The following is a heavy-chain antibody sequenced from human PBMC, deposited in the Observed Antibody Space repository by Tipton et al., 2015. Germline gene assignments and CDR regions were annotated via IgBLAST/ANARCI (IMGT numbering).Heavy chain of an antibody. CDR2: IYYSGST. CDR1: GGSLSSFY. V-gene: IGHV4-59*01. J-gene: IGHJ3*02. CDR3: ARITKSFAFDI. Sequence: LSLTCTVSGGSLSSFYWSWIRQPPGKGLEWIEYIYYSGSTNYNPSLKSRVTISVDTSKNQFSLKLSTVTAADTAMYYCARITKSFAFDIRSQGTIVTVSS.